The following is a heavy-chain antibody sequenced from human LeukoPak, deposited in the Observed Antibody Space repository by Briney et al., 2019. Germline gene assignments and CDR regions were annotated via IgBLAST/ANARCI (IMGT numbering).Heavy chain of an antibody. CDR2: INSDGSTT. V-gene: IGHV3-74*01. J-gene: IGHJ3*02. CDR1: GFALSSYW. CDR3: ARRDVLEI. Sequence: GGSLRLSCAASGFALSSYWMHWVRQVPGKGLVWVSRINSDGSTTGYADSVKGRFTISRDNAKSTLYLQMNSLRAEDTAVYYCARRDVLEIWGQGTLVTVSS.